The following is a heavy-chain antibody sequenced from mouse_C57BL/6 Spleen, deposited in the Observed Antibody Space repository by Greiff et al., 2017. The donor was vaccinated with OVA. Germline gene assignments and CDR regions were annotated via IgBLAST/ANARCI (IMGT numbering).Heavy chain of an antibody. D-gene: IGHD2-5*01. CDR3: TREYSNDAMDY. CDR2: ISSGGDYI. J-gene: IGHJ4*01. Sequence: EVMLVESGEGLVKPGGSLKLSCAASGFTFSSYAMSWVRQTPEKRLEWVAYISSGGDYIYYADTVKGRFTISRDNARNTLYLQMSSLKSEDTAMYYCTREYSNDAMDYWGQGTSVTVSS. CDR1: GFTFSSYA. V-gene: IGHV5-9-1*02.